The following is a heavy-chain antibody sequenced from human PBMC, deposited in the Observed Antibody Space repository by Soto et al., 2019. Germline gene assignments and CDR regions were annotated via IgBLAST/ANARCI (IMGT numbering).Heavy chain of an antibody. V-gene: IGHV1-18*04. CDR2: ISAYTGKA. Sequence: QVQLVQSGPEVKKPGASVKVSCKTSGYVYISYGISWVRQAPGHGLEWVGWISAYTGKADYAQKFQGRVTMTTETSTSTAFLELRSLRSDDTAVYYCATKDDHKDDQPYYYGMDVWGQGTTVTVSS. CDR1: GYVYISYG. CDR3: ATKDDHKDDQPYYYGMDV. J-gene: IGHJ6*02. D-gene: IGHD3-16*01.